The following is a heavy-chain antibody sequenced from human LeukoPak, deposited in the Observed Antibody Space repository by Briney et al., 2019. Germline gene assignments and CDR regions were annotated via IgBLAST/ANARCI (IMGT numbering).Heavy chain of an antibody. J-gene: IGHJ6*02. D-gene: IGHD6-13*01. Sequence: ASVKVSCKASGYTFTSYDINWVRQATGQGLEWMGWMNPNSGNTGYAQKFQGRVTMTRNTSISTAYMELSSLRSEDTAVYYCARDNCVGVRGIAAAGDYYYYGMDVWGQGTTVTVSS. CDR2: MNPNSGNT. V-gene: IGHV1-8*01. CDR1: GYTFTSYD. CDR3: ARDNCVGVRGIAAAGDYYYYGMDV.